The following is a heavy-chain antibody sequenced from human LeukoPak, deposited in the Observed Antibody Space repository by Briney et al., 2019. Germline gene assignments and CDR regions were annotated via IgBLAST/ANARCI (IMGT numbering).Heavy chain of an antibody. D-gene: IGHD2-21*02. Sequence: ASVKVSCKASGYTFTSYGISWVRQAPGQGLEWMGWISPYNGNTNYAQKLQGRVTMTTDTSTSTAYMELRSLRSEDTAVYYCATVQGISQVVTVAFDIWGQGTMVTVSS. V-gene: IGHV1-18*01. CDR2: ISPYNGNT. CDR1: GYTFTSYG. J-gene: IGHJ3*02. CDR3: ATVQGISQVVTVAFDI.